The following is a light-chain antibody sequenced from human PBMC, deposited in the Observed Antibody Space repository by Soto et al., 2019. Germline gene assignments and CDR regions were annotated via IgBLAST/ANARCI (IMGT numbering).Light chain of an antibody. J-gene: IGLJ1*01. CDR1: SSDVGGYNF. Sequence: QSALTQPPSASGSPGQSVTISCTGTSSDVGGYNFVSWYQQHPGKAPKLMIYELNKRPSGVPDRFSGSKSGNTASLTVSGLQAEYEADYYCSSYAGSNNYVFGTGTKVTVL. CDR2: ELN. V-gene: IGLV2-8*01. CDR3: SSYAGSNNYV.